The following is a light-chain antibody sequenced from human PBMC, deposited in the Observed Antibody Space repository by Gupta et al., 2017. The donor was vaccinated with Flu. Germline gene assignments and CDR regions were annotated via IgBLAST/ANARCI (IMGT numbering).Light chain of an antibody. V-gene: IGLV2-14*01. J-gene: IGLJ2*01. CDR1: SSDVGGYKY. CDR3: SSYATSSTLVL. CDR2: EVS. Sequence: MTISCTGTSSDVGGYKYVAWYQQSPGKAPKLMIFEVSTRPSGVSNRFSGSKSGNTASLTISGLQAEDEADYYCSSYATSSTLVLFGGGTKLTVL.